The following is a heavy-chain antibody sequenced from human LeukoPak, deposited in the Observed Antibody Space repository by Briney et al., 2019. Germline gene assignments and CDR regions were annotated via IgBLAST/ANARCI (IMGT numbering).Heavy chain of an antibody. V-gene: IGHV1-2*02. CDR1: GYTFTDYY. J-gene: IGHJ4*02. CDR2: INPNSGGT. CDR3: ARDRTERDFDY. Sequence: ASVKVSCKASGYTFTDYYMHWVRQAPGQGPEWMGWINPNSGGTNYAQKFQGRVIMTRDTSIRTAYMELSRLRSDDTAIYYCARDRTERDFDYWGQGTLVTVSS.